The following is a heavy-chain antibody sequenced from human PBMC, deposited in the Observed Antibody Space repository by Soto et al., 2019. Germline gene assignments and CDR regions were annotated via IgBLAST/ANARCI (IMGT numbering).Heavy chain of an antibody. CDR1: GYTFTSYD. CDR3: ARKLRFLEWLLAPNAFDI. J-gene: IGHJ3*02. D-gene: IGHD3-3*01. V-gene: IGHV1-8*01. CDR2: MNPNSGNT. Sequence: ASVKVSCKAPGYTFTSYDINWVRQAPGQGLEWMGWMNPNSGNTGYAQKFQGRVTMTRNTSISTAYMELSSLRSEDTAVYYCARKLRFLEWLLAPNAFDIWGQGTMVTVSS.